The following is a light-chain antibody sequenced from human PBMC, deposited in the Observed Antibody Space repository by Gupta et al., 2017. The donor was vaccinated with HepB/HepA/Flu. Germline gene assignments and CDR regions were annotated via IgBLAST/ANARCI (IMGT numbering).Light chain of an antibody. CDR2: RGT. V-gene: IGLV10-54*04. CDR3: SAWDTSLSAWV. Sequence: QAGLPQPPSVSGGLRQTATLTCTGNSNNFGNEGGAWLQPHPGHPPKILSYRGTSRPSGISERFSASRSGTTTSLTITGLQPEDEADYYCSAWDTSLSAWVFGGGTKLTVL. J-gene: IGLJ3*02. CDR1: SNNFGNEG.